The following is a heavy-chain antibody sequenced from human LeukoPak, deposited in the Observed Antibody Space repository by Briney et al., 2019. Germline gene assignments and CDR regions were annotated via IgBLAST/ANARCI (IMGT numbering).Heavy chain of an antibody. CDR2: LNPNSGGT. Sequence: ASVKVSCKASGYTFTGFCIHWVRQAPGQGLEWMGWLNPNSGGTNYAQNFQGRVTMTRDTSISTGNMELSRLRSDDTAVYYCARDLDNYSGSGSYYNGDPLFQHWGQGTLVTVSS. V-gene: IGHV1-2*02. D-gene: IGHD3-10*01. CDR3: ARDLDNYSGSGSYYNGDPLFQH. CDR1: GYTFTGFC. J-gene: IGHJ1*01.